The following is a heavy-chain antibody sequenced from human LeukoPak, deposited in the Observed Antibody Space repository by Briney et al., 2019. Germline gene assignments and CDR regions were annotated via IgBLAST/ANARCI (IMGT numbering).Heavy chain of an antibody. CDR3: ARGGGSYSWNFWGAFDI. CDR1: GGPITNYY. CDR2: IFHIGSTT. Sequence: KPSETLSLTCTVSGGPITNYYWSWIRQPPGKGLDWIGYIFHIGSTTNYNPSLKSRVNISLATSKNQFSLTLSSVTAADTAVYYCARGGGSYSWNFWGAFDIWDQGTMVTVSS. J-gene: IGHJ3*02. D-gene: IGHD1-7*01. V-gene: IGHV4-59*01.